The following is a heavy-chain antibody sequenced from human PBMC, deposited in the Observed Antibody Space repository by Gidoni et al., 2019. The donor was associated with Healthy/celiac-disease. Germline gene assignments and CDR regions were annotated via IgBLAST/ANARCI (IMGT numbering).Heavy chain of an antibody. D-gene: IGHD6-19*01. CDR1: GYTLIELS. V-gene: IGHV1-24*01. J-gene: IGHJ3*02. Sequence: QVQLVQSGAEVKKPGASVKVSCKVSGYTLIELSMHWVRQAPGKGLEWMGGFDPGNGETIYAPKFQGRGNMTEDTSTDTAYMELGSLRSEDTAVYYCANVFLYSRGSKGAFDIWGQGTMVNVSS. CDR2: FDPGNGET. CDR3: ANVFLYSRGSKGAFDI.